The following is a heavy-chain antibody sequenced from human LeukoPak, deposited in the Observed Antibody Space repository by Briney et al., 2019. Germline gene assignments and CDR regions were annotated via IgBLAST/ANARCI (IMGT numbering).Heavy chain of an antibody. CDR1: GYTFSDCY. V-gene: IGHV1-69-2*01. CDR3: AADSVAAKPPDN. CDR2: VDPEDGKI. D-gene: IGHD6-19*01. J-gene: IGHJ4*02. Sequence: ATVKISCKASGYTFSDCYVHWVKQAPGKGLEWMGRVDPEDGKIIYAEKFQGRVTMTADMSTDTAYMELRSLRSEDTAVYYCAADSVAAKPPDNWGQGTLVTVSS.